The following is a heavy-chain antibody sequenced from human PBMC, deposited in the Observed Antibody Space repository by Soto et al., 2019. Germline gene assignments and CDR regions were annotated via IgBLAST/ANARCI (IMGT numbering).Heavy chain of an antibody. CDR1: GGSFSGHS. Sequence: QVQLQQWGAGLLKPSETLSLTCAVDGGSFSGHSWTWIRQSPGKGLEWIGDINHSGRVNYSPSLKSRVTLSLDTTKNQFSLNLSAGTAAATAMYYCSTRAYDTNGYYRFDPWGQGTLVTVSS. CDR3: STRAYDTNGYYRFDP. D-gene: IGHD3-22*01. CDR2: INHSGRV. V-gene: IGHV4-34*01. J-gene: IGHJ5*01.